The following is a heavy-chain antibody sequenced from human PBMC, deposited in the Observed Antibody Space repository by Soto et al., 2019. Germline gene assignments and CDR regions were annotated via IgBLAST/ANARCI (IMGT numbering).Heavy chain of an antibody. J-gene: IGHJ2*01. CDR1: GGSISSYY. Sequence: QVQLQESGPGLVKPSETLSLTCTVSGGSISSYYWSWIRQPPGKGLEWIGYIYYSGSTNYNPSLKTRGTTSVDTSKNQSSLKLSSVTAADTAVYYCARVWTFHWYFDLWGRGTLVTVSS. V-gene: IGHV4-59*01. CDR3: ARVWTFHWYFDL. D-gene: IGHD1-1*01. CDR2: IYYSGST.